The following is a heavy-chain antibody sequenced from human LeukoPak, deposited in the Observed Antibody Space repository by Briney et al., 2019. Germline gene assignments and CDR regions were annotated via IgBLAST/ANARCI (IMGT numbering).Heavy chain of an antibody. CDR3: ARDLSRSRPDCGGGSCYSVY. D-gene: IGHD2-15*01. CDR2: ISYDGSNK. V-gene: IGHV3-30*04. J-gene: IGHJ4*02. Sequence: GGSLRLSCAASGFTFCGYAMHWVRQAPGKGLEWVAVISYDGSNKYYADSVKGRFTISRDNSKNTLYLQMNSLRAEDTAVYYCARDLSRSRPDCGGGSCYSVYWGQGTLVTVSS. CDR1: GFTFCGYA.